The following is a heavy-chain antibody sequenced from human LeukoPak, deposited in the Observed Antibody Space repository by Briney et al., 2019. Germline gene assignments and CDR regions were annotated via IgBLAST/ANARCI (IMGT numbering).Heavy chain of an antibody. V-gene: IGHV1-18*01. Sequence: GASVKVSCKASGYTFTSYGISWVRQAPGQGLEWMGWISAYNGNTNYAQKLQGRVTMTTDTSTSTAYMELRSLRSDDTAVYYCARDFGAYDILTARGGLPPFQHWGQGTLVTVSS. CDR1: GYTFTSYG. CDR3: ARDFGAYDILTARGGLPPFQH. CDR2: ISAYNGNT. J-gene: IGHJ1*01. D-gene: IGHD3-9*01.